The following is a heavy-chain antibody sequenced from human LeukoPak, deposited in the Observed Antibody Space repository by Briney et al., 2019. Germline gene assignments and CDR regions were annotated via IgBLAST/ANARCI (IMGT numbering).Heavy chain of an antibody. V-gene: IGHV4-59*01. CDR2: IYYSGST. J-gene: IGHJ4*02. CDR3: ARVHNSSWYAFDY. D-gene: IGHD6-13*01. CDR1: GGSISSYY. Sequence: SETLSLTCTVSGGSISSYYWSWIRQPPGKGLEWIGYIYYSGSTNYNPSLKSRVTISVDTSKNQFSLKLSSVTAADTAVYYCARVHNSSWYAFDYWGQGTLVTVSS.